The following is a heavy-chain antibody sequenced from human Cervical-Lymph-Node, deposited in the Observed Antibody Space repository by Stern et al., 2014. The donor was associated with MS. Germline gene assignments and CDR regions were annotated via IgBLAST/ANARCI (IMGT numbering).Heavy chain of an antibody. CDR2: LSWSSGDI. CDR3: AKSDYGHYYYYYGLDV. J-gene: IGHJ6*02. V-gene: IGHV3-9*01. D-gene: IGHD3-10*01. CDR1: GFTFYDYD. Sequence: DEQLEDSGGGLVQPCRSLRLSCSASGFTFYDYDLHWVRPTPGSGLEWVSGLSWSSGDIGYADSEKGRFTISRDNAKNSLYLQMNSLRPEDTAVYYCAKSDYGHYYYYYGLDVWGPGTTVTVSS.